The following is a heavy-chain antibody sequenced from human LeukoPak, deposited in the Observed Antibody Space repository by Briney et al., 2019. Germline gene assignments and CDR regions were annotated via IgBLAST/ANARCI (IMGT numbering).Heavy chain of an antibody. CDR2: IHYTGAT. V-gene: IGHV4-34*01. D-gene: IGHD3-9*01. J-gene: IGHJ4*02. Sequence: SETLSLTCAVYGGSITGYYWSWIRQTPGRGLEWVGEIHYTGATSYNPSLKSRATISTDTSKNQFSLRLSSVTAADTAVYYCARGDILTGYCFDFWGQGALVTVTS. CDR1: GGSITGYY. CDR3: ARGDILTGYCFDF.